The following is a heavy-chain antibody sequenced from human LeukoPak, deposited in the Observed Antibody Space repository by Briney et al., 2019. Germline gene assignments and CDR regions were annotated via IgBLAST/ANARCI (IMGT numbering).Heavy chain of an antibody. V-gene: IGHV4-39*01. Sequence: SETLSLTCTVSGGSISSSSYYWGWIRQPPGKGLEWISSIHYSGTTHYNPFVKSRVSIFIDTSNNQFSLNLNFVTAADTAVYYCARQSVGTASIYYFAYWGQGILVTVSS. CDR2: IHYSGTT. CDR3: ARQSVGTASIYYFAY. CDR1: GGSISSSSYY. J-gene: IGHJ4*02. D-gene: IGHD2-8*02.